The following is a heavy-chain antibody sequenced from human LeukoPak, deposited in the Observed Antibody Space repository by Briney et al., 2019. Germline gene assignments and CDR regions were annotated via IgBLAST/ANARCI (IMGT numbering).Heavy chain of an antibody. Sequence: SETLSLTCTVSGGFISSYYWSWIRQPPGKGLEWIGYIYYSGSTNYNPSLKSRVTISVDTSKNQFSLKLSSVTAADTAVYYCARSGYSYGLIYWGQGTLVTVSS. CDR2: IYYSGST. D-gene: IGHD5-18*01. V-gene: IGHV4-59*01. CDR1: GGFISSYY. J-gene: IGHJ4*02. CDR3: ARSGYSYGLIY.